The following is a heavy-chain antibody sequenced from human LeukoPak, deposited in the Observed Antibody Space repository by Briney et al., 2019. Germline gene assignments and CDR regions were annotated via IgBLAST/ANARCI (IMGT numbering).Heavy chain of an antibody. V-gene: IGHV3-23*01. CDR2: LSGSGDSA. Sequence: GGSLRLSCAASGFTFSSYSMNWVRQAPGKGLEWVSVLSGSGDSAYYADSVKGRFTISRDNSKNTPYLQMNSLRAEDTAVYYCAKDLWGASYVGGDAFDIWGQGTMVTVSS. CDR1: GFTFSSYS. CDR3: AKDLWGASYVGGDAFDI. J-gene: IGHJ3*02. D-gene: IGHD1-26*01.